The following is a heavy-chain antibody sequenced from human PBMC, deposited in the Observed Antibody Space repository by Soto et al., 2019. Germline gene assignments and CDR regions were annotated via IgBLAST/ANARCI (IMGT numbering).Heavy chain of an antibody. V-gene: IGHV1-18*01. CDR2: ISVYNGNK. CDR3: ARVAITLIRGLKVDFFSMDV. D-gene: IGHD3-10*01. Sequence: QLVQSGGEVKEPGASVQVSCKDSGYTFNNYGITWVRQAPGQGLEWLGWISVYNGNKNYAKKVQGRVSTTADTSTSTAHMELRSLQSDDTAVYFCARVAITLIRGLKVDFFSMDVCGQGTTVTVSS. J-gene: IGHJ6*02. CDR1: GYTFNNYG.